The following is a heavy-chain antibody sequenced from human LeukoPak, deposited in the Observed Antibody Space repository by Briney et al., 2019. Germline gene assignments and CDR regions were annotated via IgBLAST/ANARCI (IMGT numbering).Heavy chain of an antibody. CDR2: INHSGSD. J-gene: IGHJ4*02. CDR1: GGPFSGYY. CDR3: ARERPKYGSGSSIDY. D-gene: IGHD3-10*01. V-gene: IGHV4-34*01. Sequence: AETLSLTCAVYGGPFSGYYWSCIRQPPGKGLEWIGEINHSGSDIYNPSLKSRVTISVDPSKIQSSLKLSSVTAADTAVYYCARERPKYGSGSSIDYWGQGTLVTVSS.